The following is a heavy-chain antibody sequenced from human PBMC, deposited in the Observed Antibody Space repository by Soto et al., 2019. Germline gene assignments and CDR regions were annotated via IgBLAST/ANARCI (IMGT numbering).Heavy chain of an antibody. Sequence: SETLSLTCAVYGGSFSGYYWNWIRQPPGKGLEWIGEINHSGSTNYNPSLKSRVSISEGTSNNQFSLKLSSVTAADTAVYYCARGRGDGYNQDWYFDLWGRGTLVTVSS. V-gene: IGHV4-34*01. CDR1: GGSFSGYY. CDR3: ARGRGDGYNQDWYFDL. D-gene: IGHD3-10*01. CDR2: INHSGST. J-gene: IGHJ2*01.